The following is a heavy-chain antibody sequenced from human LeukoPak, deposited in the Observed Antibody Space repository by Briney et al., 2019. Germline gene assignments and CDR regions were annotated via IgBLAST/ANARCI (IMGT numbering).Heavy chain of an antibody. V-gene: IGHV4-39*01. D-gene: IGHD2-2*01. CDR3: ARGLPSCYFDY. Sequence: PGGSLRLSCAASGFTVSSNYMSWVRQPPGKGLEWIGSIYYSGSTYYNPSLKSRVTISVDTSKNQFSLKLSSVTPADTAVYYCARGLPSCYFDYWGQGTLVTVSS. CDR2: IYYSGST. CDR1: GFTVSSNY. J-gene: IGHJ4*02.